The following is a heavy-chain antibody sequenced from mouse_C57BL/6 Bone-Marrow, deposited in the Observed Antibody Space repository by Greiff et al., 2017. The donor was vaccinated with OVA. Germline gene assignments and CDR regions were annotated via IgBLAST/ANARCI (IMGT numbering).Heavy chain of an antibody. J-gene: IGHJ4*01. CDR3: ASPPYYDGYAMDY. CDR1: GFNIKDYY. CDR2: IDPEDGET. Sequence: EVKLMESGAELVKPGASVKLSCTASGFNIKDYYMHWVKQRTEQGLEWIGRIDPEDGETKYAQKLQGTATITAATSSNPSYLQLSSLTSEDSSVYYVASPPYYDGYAMDYWGQGTSVTVSS. V-gene: IGHV14-2*01. D-gene: IGHD1-1*01.